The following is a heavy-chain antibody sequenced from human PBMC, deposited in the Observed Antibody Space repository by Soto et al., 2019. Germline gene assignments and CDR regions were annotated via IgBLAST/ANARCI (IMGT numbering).Heavy chain of an antibody. CDR1: GASISSSTYY. CDR2: IYYSGST. Sequence: SETLSLTCTVSGASISSSTYYWGWIRQPPGKGLEWIGSIYYSGSTYYNPSLKSRITISVDTSKNQFSLKLSSVTAADTAVYFCARQNPSSGYYFPNAFDIWGQGTMVTVSS. J-gene: IGHJ3*02. D-gene: IGHD3-22*01. CDR3: ARQNPSSGYYFPNAFDI. V-gene: IGHV4-39*01.